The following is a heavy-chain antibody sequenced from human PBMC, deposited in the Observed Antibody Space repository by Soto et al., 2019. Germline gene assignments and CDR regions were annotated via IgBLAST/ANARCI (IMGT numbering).Heavy chain of an antibody. V-gene: IGHV1-18*01. CDR3: AAGTTKGIAVQ. CDR2: ISAYNGNT. Sequence: QVQLVQSGAEVKKPGASVKVSFKASGYTFTSDGISWVRQSPGQGLVWMVWISAYNGNTNYEQKLQGRVTMTTDTSTSTAYMEMRSLTSDDTAVYYCAAGTTKGIAVQWGQGTLVTVSS. D-gene: IGHD6-19*01. J-gene: IGHJ4*02. CDR1: GYTFTSDG.